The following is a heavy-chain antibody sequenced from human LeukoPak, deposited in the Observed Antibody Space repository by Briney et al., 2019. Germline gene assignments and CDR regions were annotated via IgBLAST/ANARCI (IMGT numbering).Heavy chain of an antibody. CDR1: GFTFSNYY. CDR2: ISSSGSTI. V-gene: IGHV3-11*01. CDR3: TTLYSTPWGY. Sequence: IPGGSLRLSCAASGFTFSNYYMSWIRQAPGKGLEWVSYISSSGSTIYYADSVKGRFTISRDNAKNSLYLQMNSLKTEDTAVYYCTTLYSTPWGYWGQGTLVTVSS. J-gene: IGHJ4*02. D-gene: IGHD2-8*01.